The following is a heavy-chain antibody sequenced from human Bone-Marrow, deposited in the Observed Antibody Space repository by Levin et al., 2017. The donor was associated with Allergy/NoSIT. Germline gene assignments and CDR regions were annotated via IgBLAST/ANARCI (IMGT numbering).Heavy chain of an antibody. D-gene: IGHD2-21*02. J-gene: IGHJ4*02. Sequence: GESLKISCAASGFTFSDYYMSWIRRAPGKGLEWVSYISGSGSIIYYSDSVKGRFTISRDNAKNSLYLQLNSLRGEDTAMYFCARVDRCGGDCYIVDYWGQGTLVTVSS. V-gene: IGHV3-11*01. CDR2: ISGSGSII. CDR1: GFTFSDYY. CDR3: ARVDRCGGDCYIVDY.